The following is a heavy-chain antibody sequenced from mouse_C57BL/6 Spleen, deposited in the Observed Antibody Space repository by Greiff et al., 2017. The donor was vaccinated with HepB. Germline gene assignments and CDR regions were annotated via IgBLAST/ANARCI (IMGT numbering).Heavy chain of an antibody. CDR1: GYAFTNYL. CDR2: INPGSGGT. D-gene: IGHD1-1*01. CDR3: ARPDGSSYDYAMDY. J-gene: IGHJ4*01. V-gene: IGHV1-54*01. Sequence: QVQLQQSGAELVRPGTSVKVSCKASGYAFTNYLIEWVEQRPGQGLEWIGVINPGSGGTNYNEKFKGKATLTADKSSSTAYMQLSSLTSEDSAVYFCARPDGSSYDYAMDYWGQGTSVTVSS.